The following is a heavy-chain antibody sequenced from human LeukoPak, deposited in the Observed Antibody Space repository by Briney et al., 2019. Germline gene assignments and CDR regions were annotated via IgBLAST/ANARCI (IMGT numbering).Heavy chain of an antibody. Sequence: SETLSLTCAVYGGSFSGYYWSWIRQPPGKGLEWIGEINHSGSTNYNPSLKSRVTISVDTSKNQFSLKLSSMTAADTAVYYCARSTPEPYSSSWYDYWGQGTLVTVSS. J-gene: IGHJ4*02. CDR2: INHSGST. D-gene: IGHD6-13*01. CDR3: ARSTPEPYSSSWYDY. CDR1: GGSFSGYY. V-gene: IGHV4-34*01.